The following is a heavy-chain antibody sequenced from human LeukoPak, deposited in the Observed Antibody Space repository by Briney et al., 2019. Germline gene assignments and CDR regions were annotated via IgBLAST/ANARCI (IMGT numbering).Heavy chain of an antibody. Sequence: ASVKVSCKASGYTFTSYGISWVRQAPGQGLEWMGWISAYNGNTNYAQKLQGRVTMTTDTSTSTAYMELRSLRSDDTAVYYCARVRPSYSSSSIYNWFDPWGQGTLVTVSS. D-gene: IGHD6-6*01. CDR1: GYTFTSYG. V-gene: IGHV1-18*01. J-gene: IGHJ5*02. CDR3: ARVRPSYSSSSIYNWFDP. CDR2: ISAYNGNT.